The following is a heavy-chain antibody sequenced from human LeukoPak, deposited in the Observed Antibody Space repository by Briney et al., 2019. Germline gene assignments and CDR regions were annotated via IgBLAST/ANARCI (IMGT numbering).Heavy chain of an antibody. CDR3: ARDQSADMNY. CDR1: GFTFKRYW. V-gene: IGHV3-7*01. J-gene: IGHJ4*02. CDR2: KNEDGSQK. Sequence: PGGSLRLSCAASGFTFKRYWMRWVRQAPRKGLEWVANKNEDGSQKYYVDSVKGRFTISRDNAKNSLYLQMNSLRDEGTAVYYCARDQSADMNYWGQGTLVTVSS. D-gene: IGHD3-9*01.